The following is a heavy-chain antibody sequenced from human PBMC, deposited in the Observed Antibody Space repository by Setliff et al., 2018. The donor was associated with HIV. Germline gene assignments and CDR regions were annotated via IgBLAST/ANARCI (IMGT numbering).Heavy chain of an antibody. CDR1: GGSISSSTYY. CDR2: IFYTGST. J-gene: IGHJ4*02. CDR3: ARHREAYYDILTGYYIKGAFDY. D-gene: IGHD3-9*01. V-gene: IGHV4-39*01. Sequence: SETLSLTCSVSGGSISSSTYYWGWIRQPPGKGLEWIGDIFYTGSTYYNPSLKSRVAISVDTSKNQFSLKLSSVTAADTAVYYCARHREAYYDILTGYYIKGAFDYWGQGTLVTVSS.